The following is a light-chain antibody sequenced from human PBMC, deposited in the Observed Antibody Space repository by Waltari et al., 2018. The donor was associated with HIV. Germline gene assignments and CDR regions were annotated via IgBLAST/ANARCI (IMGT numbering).Light chain of an antibody. J-gene: IGKJ1*01. CDR2: DAS. V-gene: IGKV3-15*01. CDR1: QSVSSN. CDR3: QQYNNWWT. Sequence: EIVMTQSPATLSVSPGERATLSCTASQSVSSNLAWYQQKPGQAPRLLIYDASTRATGIPARFSASGSGTEFSLTISSLQSEDVALYYCQQYNNWWTFGQGTKVEIK.